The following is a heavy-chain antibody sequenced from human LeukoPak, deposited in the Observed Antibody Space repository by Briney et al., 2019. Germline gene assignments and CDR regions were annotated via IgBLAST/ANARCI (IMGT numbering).Heavy chain of an antibody. CDR2: ISGPGDTT. CDR3: GKAASSSWYWFDP. V-gene: IGHV3-23*01. CDR1: GFTFNSYA. D-gene: IGHD6-13*01. J-gene: IGHJ5*02. Sequence: GGSLRLSCAASGFTFNSYAITWVRQAPGKGLEWVSAISGPGDTTYHADSVKGRFTISRDNSKNTLYLQMNSLRAEDTAVYYCGKAASSSWYWFDPWGQGTLVTVSS.